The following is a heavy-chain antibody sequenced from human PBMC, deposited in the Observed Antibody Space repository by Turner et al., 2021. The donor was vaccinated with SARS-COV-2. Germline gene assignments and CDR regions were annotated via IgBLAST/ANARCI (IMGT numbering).Heavy chain of an antibody. CDR1: GYTFTNYD. Sequence: QVQLVESGAEVKRPGASVKVSCKAAGYTFTNYDIDWVRQATGQGLEGVGWMSPNSGNTGYAQKFQGRVTMPRNNSISTAYMELSSLRSEDTAVYHCARGMFRFGGVIVRPFDYWGQGTLVTVSS. J-gene: IGHJ4*02. CDR3: ARGMFRFGGVIVRPFDY. CDR2: MSPNSGNT. V-gene: IGHV1-8*01. D-gene: IGHD3-16*02.